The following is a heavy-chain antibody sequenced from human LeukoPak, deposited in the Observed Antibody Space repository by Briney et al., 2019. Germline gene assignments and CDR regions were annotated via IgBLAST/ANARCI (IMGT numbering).Heavy chain of an antibody. V-gene: IGHV3-23*01. CDR3: AKNLPRRAIEH. CDR1: GLTFGKYW. CDR2: VGTGGDT. Sequence: PGGSLRLSCVASGLTFGKYWMSWVRQAPGKGLEWVSSVGTGGDTYYADSVKGRFTISRDNSKNTVYLQMNSLRAEDTAVYYCAKNLPRRAIEHWGQGTLVTVSS. J-gene: IGHJ4*02.